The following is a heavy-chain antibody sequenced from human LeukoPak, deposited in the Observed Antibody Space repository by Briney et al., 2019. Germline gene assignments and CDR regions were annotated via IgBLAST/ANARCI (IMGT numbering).Heavy chain of an antibody. CDR2: IRSKAYGETA. Sequence: GGSLRLSCAASGFTFSSYWMHWVRHAPGKGLEWVGFIRSKAYGETADYAASVKGRFTVSRDDSKAIAYLQTNSLKTEDTAAYHCTRDRGAYNLYDYWGQGTLVTVSS. J-gene: IGHJ4*02. V-gene: IGHV3-49*04. CDR1: GFTFSSYW. D-gene: IGHD1-1*01. CDR3: TRDRGAYNLYDY.